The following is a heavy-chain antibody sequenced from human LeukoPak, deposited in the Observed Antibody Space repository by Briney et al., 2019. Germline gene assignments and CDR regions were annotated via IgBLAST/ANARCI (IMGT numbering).Heavy chain of an antibody. V-gene: IGHV4-38-2*02. CDR1: GYSISSGYY. J-gene: IGHJ4*02. CDR2: IYHSGST. CDR3: ARVEYSGYEAAGGLDY. D-gene: IGHD5-12*01. Sequence: SETLSLTCTVSGYSISSGYYWGWIRQPPGKGLEWIGSIYHSGSTYYNPSLKSRVTISVDTSKNQFSLKLSSVTAADTAVYYCARVEYSGYEAAGGLDYWGQGTLVTVSS.